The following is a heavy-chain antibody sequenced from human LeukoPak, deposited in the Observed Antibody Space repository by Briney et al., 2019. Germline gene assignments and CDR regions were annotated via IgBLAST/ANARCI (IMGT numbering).Heavy chain of an antibody. CDR3: AREGLRAWYFDL. CDR1: GFTFSSYW. D-gene: IGHD5-12*01. Sequence: PGGSLRLSCAASGFTFSSYWMHWVRHAPGKGLVWVSRINSDGSSTSYADSVRGRFTISRDNAKNTLYLQMNSLRAEDTAVYYCAREGLRAWYFDLWGRGTLVTVSS. J-gene: IGHJ2*01. V-gene: IGHV3-74*01. CDR2: INSDGSST.